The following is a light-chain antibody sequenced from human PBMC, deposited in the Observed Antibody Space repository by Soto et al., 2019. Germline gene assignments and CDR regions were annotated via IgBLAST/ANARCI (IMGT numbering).Light chain of an antibody. CDR1: SSDVGGYNY. Sequence: QSALTQPASVSGSPGQSITISCTGTSSDVGGYNYVSWYQQHPGKAPKLMIYDVSNRPSGVSNRFSGSKSGNTASLTISGLQAEDEGGYYCSSYTSSSTWVFGGRTKLTVL. CDR3: SSYTSSSTWV. J-gene: IGLJ3*02. V-gene: IGLV2-14*01. CDR2: DVS.